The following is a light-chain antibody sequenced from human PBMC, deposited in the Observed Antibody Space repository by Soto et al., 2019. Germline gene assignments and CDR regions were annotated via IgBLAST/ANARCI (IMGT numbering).Light chain of an antibody. J-gene: IGLJ3*02. CDR2: RDS. CDR3: AAWDDSLRGWV. CDR1: SSSIGSNY. Sequence: QSVLTQPPSASGTPGQRVTISCSESSSSIGSNYIYWYQQLPGTAPKLLIYRDSQRPSGVPDRFSGSKSGTSAYLAISGLRSEDEADYYCAAWDDSLRGWVVGGGTKLTVL. V-gene: IGLV1-47*01.